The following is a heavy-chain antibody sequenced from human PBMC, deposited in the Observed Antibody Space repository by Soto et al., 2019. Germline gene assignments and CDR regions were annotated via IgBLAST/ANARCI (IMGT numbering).Heavy chain of an antibody. CDR3: ARMSMVRGVHFQH. Sequence: PSETLSLTYAVAEGSISSGCYPWSWIRQPPGKGLEWIGYIYHSGSTNYNPALKSRVTILVDTSKNQFSLKLSSVTAADTAVYYCARMSMVRGVHFQHWGQGTLVTVSS. CDR2: IYHSGST. J-gene: IGHJ1*01. D-gene: IGHD3-10*01. V-gene: IGHV4-30-2*02. CDR1: EGSISSGCYP.